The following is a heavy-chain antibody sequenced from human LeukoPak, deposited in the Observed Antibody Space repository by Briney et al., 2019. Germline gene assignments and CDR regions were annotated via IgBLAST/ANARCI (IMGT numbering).Heavy chain of an antibody. CDR2: ISYDGSNK. V-gene: IGHV3-30*07. Sequence: PGRSLRLSCAASGFTFSSYAMHWVRQAPGKGLEWVAVISYDGSNKYYADSVKGRFTISRDNSKNTLYLQMNSLRAEDTAVYYCAKSRYCSSTSCRDYWGQGTLVTVSS. J-gene: IGHJ4*02. CDR1: GFTFSSYA. D-gene: IGHD2-2*01. CDR3: AKSRYCSSTSCRDY.